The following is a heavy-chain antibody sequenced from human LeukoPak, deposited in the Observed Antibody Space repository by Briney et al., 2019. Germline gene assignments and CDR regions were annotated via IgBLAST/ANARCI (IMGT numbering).Heavy chain of an antibody. CDR3: AKLAIFGVSY. D-gene: IGHD3-3*01. CDR2: ISGSGGST. CDR1: GFTFSSYA. V-gene: IGHV3-23*01. Sequence: GGSLRLSCVASGFTFSSYAMSWVRQAPGKGLEWVSAISGSGGSTYYADSVKGRFTVFRDNSKNTLYLQMNSLRAEDTAVYYCAKLAIFGVSYWGQGTLVTVSS. J-gene: IGHJ4*02.